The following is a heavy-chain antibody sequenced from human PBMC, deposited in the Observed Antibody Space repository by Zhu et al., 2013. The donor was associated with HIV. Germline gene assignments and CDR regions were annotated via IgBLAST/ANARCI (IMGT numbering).Heavy chain of an antibody. V-gene: IGHV1-8*01. Sequence: QVQLVQSGAEVKKPGASVKVSCKASGYTFTSYDINWVRQATGQGLEWMGWMNPNSGNTGYAQKFQGRVTMTRNTSISTAYMELSSLRSEDTAVYYCARDSPYYDSSGYRYYYYGMDVWGQGTTVTVSS. CDR2: MNPNSGNT. CDR1: GYTFTSYD. D-gene: IGHD3-22*01. CDR3: ARDSPYYDSSGYRYYYYGMDV. J-gene: IGHJ6*02.